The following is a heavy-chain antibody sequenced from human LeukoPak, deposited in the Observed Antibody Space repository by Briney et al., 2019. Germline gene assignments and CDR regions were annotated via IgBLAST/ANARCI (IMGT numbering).Heavy chain of an antibody. V-gene: IGHV3-30-3*01. CDR2: ISYDGSNK. CDR1: GFTFSSYA. J-gene: IGHJ4*02. CDR3: ARDLSGYFDY. Sequence: GGSLRLSCTASGFTFSSYAMHWVRQAPGKGLEWVAVISYDGSNKYYADSVKGRFTISRDNSKNTLYLQMNSLRAEDTAVYYCARDLSGYFDYWGQGTLVTVSS. D-gene: IGHD6-19*01.